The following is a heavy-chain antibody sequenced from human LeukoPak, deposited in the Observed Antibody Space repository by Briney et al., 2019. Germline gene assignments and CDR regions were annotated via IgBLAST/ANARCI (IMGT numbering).Heavy chain of an antibody. CDR2: IIPILGIA. D-gene: IGHD3-9*01. Sequence: SVKVSCKASGGTFSSYAISWARQAPGQGLEWMGRIIPILGIANYAQKFQGRVTITADKSTSTAYMELSSLRSEDTAVYYCAREVLRYFDWLPGGFDPWGQGTLVTVSS. J-gene: IGHJ5*02. CDR1: GGTFSSYA. V-gene: IGHV1-69*04. CDR3: AREVLRYFDWLPGGFDP.